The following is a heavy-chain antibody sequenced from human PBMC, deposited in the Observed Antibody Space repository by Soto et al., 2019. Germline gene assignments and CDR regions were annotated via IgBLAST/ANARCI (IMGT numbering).Heavy chain of an antibody. CDR2: MYHSGNT. CDR1: GYSISSGYY. CDR3: ARSSPRGVFDP. Sequence: SETLSLTCAVSGYSISSGYYWGWIRQPPGKGLEWIGSMYHSGNTYYNPSLKSRVTISVDTSKNQFSLKLSSVTAADTAVYYCARSSPRGVFDPWGQGTLVTVSS. V-gene: IGHV4-38-2*01. J-gene: IGHJ5*02. D-gene: IGHD6-6*01.